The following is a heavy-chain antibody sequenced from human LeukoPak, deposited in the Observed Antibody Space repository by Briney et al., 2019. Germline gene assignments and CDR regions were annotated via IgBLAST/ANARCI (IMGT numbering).Heavy chain of an antibody. J-gene: IGHJ3*02. CDR1: GVTFSSYG. CDR2: IWYDGTNR. Sequence: GRSLRLSCTTSGVTFSSYGMHWVRQAPGKGLEWVAVIWYDGTNRYYADSVKGRFTISRDNSKNTLYLQMNSMSAEDTAVYYCARDQDRAFDIWGQGTMVTVSS. V-gene: IGHV3-33*01. CDR3: ARDQDRAFDI.